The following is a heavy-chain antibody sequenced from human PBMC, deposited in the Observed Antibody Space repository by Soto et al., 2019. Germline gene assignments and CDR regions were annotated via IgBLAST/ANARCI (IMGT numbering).Heavy chain of an antibody. V-gene: IGHV5-51*01. CDR2: IYPGDSDT. J-gene: IGHJ4*02. Sequence: GESLKISCKGSGYSFANYWIGWVRQMPGKGLEWMGIIYPGDSDTRYSPSFQGQVTISVDKSISTAYLQWSSLKASDTAMYYCARPLSYSSADFDYWSQGTLVTVSS. CDR3: ARPLSYSSADFDY. CDR1: GYSFANYW. D-gene: IGHD6-25*01.